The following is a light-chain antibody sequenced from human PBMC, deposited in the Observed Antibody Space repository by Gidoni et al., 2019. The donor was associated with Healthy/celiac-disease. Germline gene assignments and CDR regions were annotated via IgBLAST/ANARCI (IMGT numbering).Light chain of an antibody. CDR2: GAS. V-gene: IGKV3-20*01. CDR3: QQYGSSPPWT. CDR1: QSVSSSY. Sequence: IVLTQSPGTLSLSPGERATLSCRASQSVSSSYLAWYQQKPGQAPRRLIYGASRRATGIPDRFSGSGSGTDFTLTISRLEPEDFAVYYCQQYGSSPPWTFGQGTKVEIK. J-gene: IGKJ1*01.